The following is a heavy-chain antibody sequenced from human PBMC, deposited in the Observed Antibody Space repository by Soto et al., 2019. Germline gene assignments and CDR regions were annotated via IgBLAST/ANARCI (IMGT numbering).Heavy chain of an antibody. CDR1: GGSISSGGYY. V-gene: IGHV4-31*03. J-gene: IGHJ4*02. D-gene: IGHD6-13*01. CDR2: IYYSGST. Sequence: QVQLQESGPGLVKPSQTLSLTCTVSGGSISSGGYYWSWIRQHPGKGLEWIGYIYYSGSTYYNPSLKRRVTISVDTSKNQFSLKLSSVTAADTAVYYCARVRLSSSWYLGQDWGQGTLVTVSS. CDR3: ARVRLSSSWYLGQD.